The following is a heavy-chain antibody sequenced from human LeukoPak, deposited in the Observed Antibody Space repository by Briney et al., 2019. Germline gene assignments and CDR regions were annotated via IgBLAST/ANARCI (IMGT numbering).Heavy chain of an antibody. Sequence: SETLSLTCTVSGGSISSYYWSWIREPAGKGLEWIGYIYYSGSTNYNPSLKRRVTISVDTSKNQFSLKLSSVTAADTAVYYCARLNDYGDAFDIWGQGTMVTVSS. D-gene: IGHD4-17*01. V-gene: IGHV4-59*01. CDR2: IYYSGST. CDR1: GGSISSYY. CDR3: ARLNDYGDAFDI. J-gene: IGHJ3*02.